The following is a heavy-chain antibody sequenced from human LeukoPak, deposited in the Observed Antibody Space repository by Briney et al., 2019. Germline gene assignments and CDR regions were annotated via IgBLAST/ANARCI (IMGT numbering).Heavy chain of an antibody. D-gene: IGHD7-27*01. J-gene: IGHJ4*02. CDR3: ATELGFYFDY. CDR1: GGSIRSGNYH. Sequence: SQTLSLTCTVSGGSIRSGNYHWSWIRQPAGKGLEWIGRIYTSGTTNYNPSLKSRVTISVDTSKNQFSLKLSSVTAADTAVCYCATELGFYFDYWGQGTLVTVSS. V-gene: IGHV4-61*02. CDR2: IYTSGTT.